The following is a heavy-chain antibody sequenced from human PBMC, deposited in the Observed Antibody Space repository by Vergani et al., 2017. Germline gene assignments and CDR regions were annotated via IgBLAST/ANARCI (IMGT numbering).Heavy chain of an antibody. J-gene: IGHJ5*02. D-gene: IGHD1-14*01. V-gene: IGHV1-18*01. Sequence: QVQLVQSGAEVKKPGASVKVSCKASGYTFTSYGISWVRQAPGQGLEWMGWISAYNGNTNYAQKLQGRVTMTTDTSTSTAYMELRSLRSDDTAVYYWARDKRGITVRGNWFDPWGQGTLVTVSS. CDR2: ISAYNGNT. CDR3: ARDKRGITVRGNWFDP. CDR1: GYTFTSYG.